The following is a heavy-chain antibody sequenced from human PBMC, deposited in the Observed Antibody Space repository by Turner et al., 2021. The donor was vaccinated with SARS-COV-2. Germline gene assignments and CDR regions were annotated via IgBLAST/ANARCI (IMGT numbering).Heavy chain of an antibody. Sequence: EVQLVESGGGLVQPGRSLRLSCVTSGFNFDDYATHWVRQAPGKGLEWVSGINWNSGSIGYADSVKGRFTISRDNAKNSLYLQMNSLRAEDTAVYYCAKQQGLYSNPMYYFDYWGQGTLVTVSS. CDR2: INWNSGSI. D-gene: IGHD4-4*01. V-gene: IGHV3-9*01. CDR3: AKQQGLYSNPMYYFDY. J-gene: IGHJ4*02. CDR1: GFNFDDYA.